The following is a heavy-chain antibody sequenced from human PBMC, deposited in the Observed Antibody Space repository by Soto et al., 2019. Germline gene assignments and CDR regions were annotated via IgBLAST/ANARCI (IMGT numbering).Heavy chain of an antibody. CDR3: AREGGDYYMDV. CDR1: GFTFSSYG. J-gene: IGHJ6*03. CDR2: IWYDGANK. D-gene: IGHD3-16*01. V-gene: IGHV3-33*01. Sequence: QAQLVESGGGVVQPGRSLRLSCAASGFTFSSYGMYWVRQAPGKGLEWVTVIWYDGANKYYADSVKGRFTISRDNSKNTLYLQMNSLRAEDTAVYYCAREGGDYYMDVWGKGTTVTVSS.